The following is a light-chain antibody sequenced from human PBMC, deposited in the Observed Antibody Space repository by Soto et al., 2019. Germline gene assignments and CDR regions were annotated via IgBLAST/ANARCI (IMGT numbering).Light chain of an antibody. J-gene: IGKJ4*01. Sequence: DIQMTQSPSSVSASIGDRVTITCRASQDISSLLAWYQQKPGKPPKLLIYGASTLQSGVPSRFSGSGSGTDFTLTISSLRPEDLATYFCQQADSFPLTFRGGTKVEIK. CDR1: QDISSL. CDR2: GAS. CDR3: QQADSFPLT. V-gene: IGKV1D-12*01.